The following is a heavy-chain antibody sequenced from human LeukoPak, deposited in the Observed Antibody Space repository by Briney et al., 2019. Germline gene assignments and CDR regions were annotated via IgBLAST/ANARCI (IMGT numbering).Heavy chain of an antibody. D-gene: IGHD2-2*01. Sequence: SVKVSRKASGGTFSSYAISWVRQAPGQGLEWMGRIIPIFGTANYAQKFQGRVTITTDESTSTAYMELSSLRSEDTAVYYCAREGYCSSTSCSYNWFDPWGQGTLVTVSS. V-gene: IGHV1-69*05. CDR2: IIPIFGTA. CDR3: AREGYCSSTSCSYNWFDP. CDR1: GGTFSSYA. J-gene: IGHJ5*02.